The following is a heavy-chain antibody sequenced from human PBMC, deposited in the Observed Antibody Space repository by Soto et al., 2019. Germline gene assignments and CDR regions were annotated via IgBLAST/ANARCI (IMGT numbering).Heavy chain of an antibody. CDR2: MNPNTGNT. J-gene: IGHJ4*02. CDR3: ARGFSSYSDH. V-gene: IGHV1-8*01. Sequence: QVQLVQSGAEVRRPGASVRVSCKASGYTFVDYDINWVRQAAGQGLEWMAWMNPNTGNTAYAQKFQGRVTLTRDTSISTAYMDLSSLTSADTAVYFCARGFSSYSDHWAQGTPVTVSS. D-gene: IGHD3-10*01. CDR1: GYTFVDYD.